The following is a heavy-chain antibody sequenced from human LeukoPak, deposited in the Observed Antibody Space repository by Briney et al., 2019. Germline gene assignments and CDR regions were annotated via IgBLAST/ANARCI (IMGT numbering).Heavy chain of an antibody. CDR3: AKAPMVRGVIEYYYYYMDV. CDR1: GFTFSNYG. Sequence: PGGSLRLSCAASGFTFSNYGMHWVRQAPGKGLEWVTFIRYDGSNKYYADSVKGRFTISRDNSKNTLYLQMNSLRAEDTAVYYCAKAPMVRGVIEYYYYYMDVWGKGTTATVSS. J-gene: IGHJ6*03. D-gene: IGHD3-10*01. CDR2: IRYDGSNK. V-gene: IGHV3-30*02.